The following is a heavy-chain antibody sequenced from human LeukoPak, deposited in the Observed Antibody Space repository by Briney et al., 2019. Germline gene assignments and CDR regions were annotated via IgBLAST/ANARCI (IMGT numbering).Heavy chain of an antibody. CDR1: GFTFSNYW. V-gene: IGHV3-74*01. CDR3: ARESTGNYGDFDY. Sequence: GGSLRLSCTASGFTFSNYWMHWVRQVPGKGLVWVSRINPDGKSTYYADSVKGQFTISRDNARNTVYLQLNSLRAEDTAVYYCARESTGNYGDFDYWGQGTLVTVSS. CDR2: INPDGKST. J-gene: IGHJ4*02. D-gene: IGHD4-17*01.